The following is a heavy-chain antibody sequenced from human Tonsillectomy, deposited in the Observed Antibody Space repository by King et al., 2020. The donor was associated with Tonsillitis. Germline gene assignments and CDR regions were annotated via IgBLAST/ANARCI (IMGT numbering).Heavy chain of an antibody. Sequence: QLQESGPGLVKPSETLSLTCTVSGGSISSSSYYWGWIRQPPGKGLEWIGRIYYIGSTYYNPPLKSRVTISVDTSKNQFSLKLSSVTAADTAVYYCARSATIAFDIWGQGTMVTVSS. CDR3: ARSATIAFDI. V-gene: IGHV4-39*01. D-gene: IGHD2-2*02. J-gene: IGHJ3*02. CDR2: IYYIGST. CDR1: GGSISSSSYY.